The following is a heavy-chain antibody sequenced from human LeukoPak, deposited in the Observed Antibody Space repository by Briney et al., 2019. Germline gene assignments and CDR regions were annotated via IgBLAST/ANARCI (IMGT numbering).Heavy chain of an antibody. CDR2: ISGSGGST. Sequence: GGSLRLSCAASGFTFSSYAMSWVRQAPGKGLEWVSAISGSGGSTCYADSVKGRFTISRDNSKNTLYLQMNSLRAEDTAVYYCAKMPWGFGELLLAYWGQGTLVTVSS. CDR3: AKMPWGFGELLLAY. CDR1: GFTFSSYA. J-gene: IGHJ4*02. V-gene: IGHV3-23*01. D-gene: IGHD3-10*01.